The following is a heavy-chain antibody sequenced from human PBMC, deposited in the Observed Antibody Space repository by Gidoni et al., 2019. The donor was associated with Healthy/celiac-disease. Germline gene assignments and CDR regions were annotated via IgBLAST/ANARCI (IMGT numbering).Heavy chain of an antibody. CDR2: ISYDGSNK. CDR1: GFTFSSYA. V-gene: IGHV3-30-3*01. J-gene: IGHJ4*02. Sequence: QVQLVESGGGVVQPGRSLRLSCAASGFTFSSYAMHWVRQAPGKGLECVAVISYDGSNKYYADSVKGRFTISRDNSKNTLYLQMNSLRAEDTAVYYCARAPGGDSNYDGSVDYWGQGTLVTVSS. D-gene: IGHD4-4*01. CDR3: ARAPGGDSNYDGSVDY.